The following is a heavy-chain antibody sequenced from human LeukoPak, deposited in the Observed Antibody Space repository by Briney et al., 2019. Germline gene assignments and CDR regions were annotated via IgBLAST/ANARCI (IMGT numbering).Heavy chain of an antibody. J-gene: IGHJ4*02. D-gene: IGHD6-6*01. CDR3: ARMGSSSSSY. Sequence: PGGSLRLSCAASGFPFNSYWMTWVRQAPGKGREWVANIKQDGSEKYYVDSVKGRFTISRDNAKNSLYLQMNSLRAEDTAVYYCARMGSSSSSYWGQGTLVTVSS. V-gene: IGHV3-7*01. CDR1: GFPFNSYW. CDR2: IKQDGSEK.